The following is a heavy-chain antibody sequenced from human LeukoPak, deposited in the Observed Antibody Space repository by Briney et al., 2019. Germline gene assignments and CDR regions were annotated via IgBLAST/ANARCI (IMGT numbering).Heavy chain of an antibody. CDR1: GDSVSSNSAA. Sequence: SQTLSLTCAISGDSVSSNSAAWNWIRQSPSRGLEWLGRTYYRSKWYNDYAVSVKSRITIIPDTSKNQFSLQLSSVSPEDTAVYYCARGWEPYSSSLDYWGQGTLVTVSS. CDR2: TYYRSKWYN. V-gene: IGHV6-1*01. J-gene: IGHJ4*02. D-gene: IGHD6-13*01. CDR3: ARGWEPYSSSLDY.